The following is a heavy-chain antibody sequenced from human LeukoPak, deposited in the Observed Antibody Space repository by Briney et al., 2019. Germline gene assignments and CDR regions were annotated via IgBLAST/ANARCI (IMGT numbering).Heavy chain of an antibody. CDR1: GGSISSYY. Sequence: SETLSLTCTVSGGSISSYYWSWIRQPAGKGLEWIGRIYASGSTNYNPSLKSRVTMSVDTSKNQFSLKLSSVTAADTAVYYCARDLGYDFWSGYSAFDIWGQGTMVTVSS. J-gene: IGHJ3*02. CDR3: ARDLGYDFWSGYSAFDI. V-gene: IGHV4-4*07. CDR2: IYASGST. D-gene: IGHD3-3*01.